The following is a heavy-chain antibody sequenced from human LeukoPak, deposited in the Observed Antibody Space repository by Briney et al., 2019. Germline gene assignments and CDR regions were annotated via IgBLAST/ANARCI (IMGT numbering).Heavy chain of an antibody. CDR3: TTAPAAYTFDY. CDR2: IKSKTDGGTT. D-gene: IGHD2-2*01. J-gene: IGHJ4*02. CDR1: GFTFSNAW. V-gene: IGHV3-15*01. Sequence: GGSLRLSCAASGFTFSNAWMSLVRQAPGKGLEWVGRIKSKTDGGTTEYAAPVKGRFTISRDDSKNTLYLQMNSLKTEDTAVYYCTTAPAAYTFDYWGQGTLVTVSS.